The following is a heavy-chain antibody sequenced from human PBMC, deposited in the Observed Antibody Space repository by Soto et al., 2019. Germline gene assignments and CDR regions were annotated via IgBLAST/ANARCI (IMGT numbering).Heavy chain of an antibody. CDR1: GGSLRNSV. V-gene: IGHV1-69*01. J-gene: IGHJ4*02. CDR2: VIPILGTA. CDR3: ARLGHPGH. Sequence: QVQLVQSGAEVKKPGSSVKVSCTASGGSLRNSVISWVRQAPAQSLEWMGGVIPILGTANYAQKFQGRVTMTADEATSTAYMALSSLSPDDTAVYYCARLGHPGHWGPGTLVIVSS.